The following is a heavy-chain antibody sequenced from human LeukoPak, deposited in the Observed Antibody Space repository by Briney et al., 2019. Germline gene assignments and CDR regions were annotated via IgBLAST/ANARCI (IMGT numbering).Heavy chain of an antibody. J-gene: IGHJ4*02. CDR2: ISGDGGST. CDR3: ARIHNLGILAHFDY. CDR1: GFTFDDYA. Sequence: GGSLRLSCAVSGFTFDDYAMHWVRQAPGKGLEWVSLISGDGGSTYYADSVKGRFTISRDNAKNSLYLQMNSLRAEDTAVYYCARIHNLGILAHFDYWGQGTLVTVSS. V-gene: IGHV3-43*02. D-gene: IGHD1-1*01.